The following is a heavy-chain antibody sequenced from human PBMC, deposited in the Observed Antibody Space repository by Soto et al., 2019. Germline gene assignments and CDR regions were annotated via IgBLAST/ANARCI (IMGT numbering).Heavy chain of an antibody. J-gene: IGHJ6*02. CDR3: AREKIAAAGIDYYYYGMDV. Sequence: GGSLRLSCAASGFTFSSYDMHWVRQATGKGLEWVSAIGTAGDTYYPGSVKGRFTISRENAKNSLYLQMNSLRAEDTAVYYCAREKIAAAGIDYYYYGMDVWGQGTTVTVSS. D-gene: IGHD6-13*01. CDR2: IGTAGDT. V-gene: IGHV3-13*01. CDR1: GFTFSSYD.